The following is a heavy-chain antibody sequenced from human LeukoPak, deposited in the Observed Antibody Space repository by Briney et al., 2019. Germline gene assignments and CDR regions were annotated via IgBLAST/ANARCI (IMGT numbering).Heavy chain of an antibody. CDR1: GFTFSDYY. V-gene: IGHV3-11*01. CDR2: ISNRGDII. D-gene: IGHD2-2*03. J-gene: IGHJ6*02. CDR3: ARDGYCSSTKCNNDYYYGVDV. Sequence: GGSLRLSCAASGFTFSDYYMSWIRQAPGKGLEWISYISNRGDIIYYADSVRGRFTISRDNAKNSLYLQMNSLRAEDTAMYYCARDGYCSSTKCNNDYYYGVDVWGQGTTVTVSS.